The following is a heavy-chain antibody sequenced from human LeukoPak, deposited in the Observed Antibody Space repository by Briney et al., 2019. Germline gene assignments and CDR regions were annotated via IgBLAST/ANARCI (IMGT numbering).Heavy chain of an antibody. D-gene: IGHD3-10*01. CDR2: ISNSGDST. V-gene: IGHV3-23*01. CDR1: GFIFSSYA. J-gene: IGHJ4*02. CDR3: ARGLWAFGGLSLDY. Sequence: GSLRLSCAASGFIFSSYAMSWVRQAPGKGLEWVSSISNSGDSTYYADSVKGRFTISRDNSKNNLYLQMNSLRAEDTAVYYCARGLWAFGGLSLDYWGQGTLVTVSS.